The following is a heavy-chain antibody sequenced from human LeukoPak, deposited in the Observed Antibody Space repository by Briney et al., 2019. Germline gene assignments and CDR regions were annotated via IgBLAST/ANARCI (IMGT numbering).Heavy chain of an antibody. J-gene: IGHJ3*02. D-gene: IGHD5-12*01. Sequence: PSETLSLTCTVSGGSINTDAYFWNWIRQPAGKGLEWIGRIYSSGMTHYNPSLYSRVSLSMGASNNQVSLRLTSATVADTAVYYCVRFREAYDHLPRSLDIWGQGTHVTVSS. CDR1: GGSINTDAYF. CDR2: IYSSGMT. V-gene: IGHV4-61*02. CDR3: VRFREAYDHLPRSLDI.